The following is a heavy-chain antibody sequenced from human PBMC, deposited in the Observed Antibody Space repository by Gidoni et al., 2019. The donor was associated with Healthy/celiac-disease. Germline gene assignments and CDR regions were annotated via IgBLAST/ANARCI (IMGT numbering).Heavy chain of an antibody. CDR2: IIPIRGRA. J-gene: IGHJ6*02. Sequence: QVHLVQSGAAVKKPGSSVQVSCTASGSTFSSYAISWFRQAPGQGLEWRGRIIPIRGRANDAKKFQGRGTITADKSTSTAYRELSSLRSEDTAVYYCARERGGGNGYYGMDVWGQGTTVTVSS. V-gene: IGHV1-69*04. D-gene: IGHD3-10*01. CDR3: ARERGGGNGYYGMDV. CDR1: GSTFSSYA.